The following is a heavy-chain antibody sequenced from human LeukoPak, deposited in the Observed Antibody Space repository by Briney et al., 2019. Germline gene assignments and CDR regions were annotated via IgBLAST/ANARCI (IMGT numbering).Heavy chain of an antibody. CDR1: GGSISSGSYY. CDR2: IHYSGST. D-gene: IGHD3-22*01. V-gene: IGHV4-31*03. Sequence: PSQTLSLTCTVSGGSISSGSYYWNWIRQHPGKGLEWIVYIHYSGSTYYNPSLRSRVTISVDTSKNQFSLKLSSVTAADTAVYYCARVSFDSSGFQADYWGPGTLVTVSS. J-gene: IGHJ4*02. CDR3: ARVSFDSSGFQADY.